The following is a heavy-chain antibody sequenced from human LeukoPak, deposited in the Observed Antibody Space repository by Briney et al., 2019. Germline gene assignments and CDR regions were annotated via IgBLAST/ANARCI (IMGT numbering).Heavy chain of an antibody. CDR3: TRNIAPGGKGYYFDY. D-gene: IGHD6-13*01. Sequence: ASVKVSCKASGYTFTTYDFNWLRQATGQGLEWMGWMNPTSGNTGYVQNFQGRVTMTRDTSTSTAYLELSSLGSEDTAVYYCTRNIAPGGKGYYFDYWGQGTLVTVSS. CDR1: GYTFTTYD. CDR2: MNPTSGNT. J-gene: IGHJ4*02. V-gene: IGHV1-8*01.